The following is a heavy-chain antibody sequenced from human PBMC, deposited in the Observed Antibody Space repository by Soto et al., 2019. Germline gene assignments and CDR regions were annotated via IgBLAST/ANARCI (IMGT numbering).Heavy chain of an antibody. CDR3: AHKGGRGAGMDV. CDR1: EFSVSTSGVG. CDR2: IYWDDDK. D-gene: IGHD2-15*01. V-gene: IGHV2-5*02. J-gene: IGHJ6*02. Sequence: QITLKESGPTLVKPTQTLTLTCTFSEFSVSTSGVGVAWIRQPPGKALEWLALIYWDDDKRYSPFLQSRVTITKNTSKNQVVLTMTNMDPVDTATYYCAHKGGRGAGMDVWGQGTTVTVSS.